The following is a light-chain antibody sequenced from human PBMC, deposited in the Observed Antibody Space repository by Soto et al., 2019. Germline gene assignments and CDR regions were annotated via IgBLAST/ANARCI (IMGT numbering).Light chain of an antibody. CDR1: QSIDSY. Sequence: DIQMTQSPSSLSGSVGDRVTITCRASQSIDSYLNWYRQKPGRAPKLLIYDVSTLKSGVPSRFSGTGSGTDFTLTISSLQPEDFATYYCQQSYSGSTFGQGTRVEVK. V-gene: IGKV1-39*01. J-gene: IGKJ1*01. CDR3: QQSYSGST. CDR2: DVS.